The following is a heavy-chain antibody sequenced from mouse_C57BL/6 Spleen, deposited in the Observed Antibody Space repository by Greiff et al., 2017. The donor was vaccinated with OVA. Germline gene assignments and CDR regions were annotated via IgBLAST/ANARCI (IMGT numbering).Heavy chain of an antibody. CDR2: IYPGSGST. J-gene: IGHJ2*01. CDR1: GYTFTSYW. CDR3: ARYGVITSGDFDY. Sequence: VQLQQPGAELVKPGASVKMSCKASGYTFTSYWITWVKQRPGQGLEWIGDIYPGSGSTTYNEKFKSKATLTVDTSSITAYMQLSSLTSEDSAVYYCARYGVITSGDFDYWGQGTTLTVSS. D-gene: IGHD1-1*01. V-gene: IGHV1-55*01.